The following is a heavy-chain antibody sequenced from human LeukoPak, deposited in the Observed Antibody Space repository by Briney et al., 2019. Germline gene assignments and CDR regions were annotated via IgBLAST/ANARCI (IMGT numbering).Heavy chain of an antibody. CDR2: INHSGST. D-gene: IGHD2-2*01. CDR3: ARGLQYCSSTSCLGRFDP. J-gene: IGHJ5*02. Sequence: SQTLSLTCAVSGGSISSGGYSWSWIRQPPGKGLEWIGEINHSGSTNYNPSLKSRVTISVDTSKNQFSLKLSSVTAADTAVYYCARGLQYCSSTSCLGRFDPWGQGTLVTVSS. V-gene: IGHV4-30-2*01. CDR1: GGSISSGGYS.